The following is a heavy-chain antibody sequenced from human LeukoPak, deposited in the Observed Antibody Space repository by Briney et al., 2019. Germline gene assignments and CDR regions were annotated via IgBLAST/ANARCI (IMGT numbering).Heavy chain of an antibody. D-gene: IGHD2-15*01. J-gene: IGHJ4*02. CDR1: GFTFNTYS. Sequence: GGSLRLSCEASGFTFNTYSMNWARQAPGKGLEWVSSIDSSGGYMFYADSVKGRFIISRDNAKNSLYLQMNSLRAEDTAAYYCAKFAQRYCSGGSCHPFDYWGQGTLVTVSS. CDR2: IDSSGGYM. V-gene: IGHV3-21*04. CDR3: AKFAQRYCSGGSCHPFDY.